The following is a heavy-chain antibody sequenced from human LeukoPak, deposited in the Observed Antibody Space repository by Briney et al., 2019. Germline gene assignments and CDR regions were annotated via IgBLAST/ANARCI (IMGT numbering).Heavy chain of an antibody. CDR2: ISSSSSYI. J-gene: IGHJ3*02. Sequence: GGSLRLSCAASGFTFSSYSMNWVRQAPGKGLEWVSSISSSSSYIYYADSVKGRFTISRDNAKNSLYLQMNSLRAEDTAVYYCAKAPGPFSAFDIWGQGTMVTVSS. V-gene: IGHV3-21*01. D-gene: IGHD3-10*01. CDR3: AKAPGPFSAFDI. CDR1: GFTFSSYS.